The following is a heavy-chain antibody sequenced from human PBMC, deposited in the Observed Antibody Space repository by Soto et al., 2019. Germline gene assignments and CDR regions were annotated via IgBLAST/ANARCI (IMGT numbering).Heavy chain of an antibody. V-gene: IGHV3-30*18. D-gene: IGHD1-26*01. CDR2: ISYDGSNK. Sequence: QVQLVESGGGVVQPGRSLRLSCAASGFTFSSYGMHWVRQAPGKGLEWVAVISYDGSNKYYADSVKGRFTISRDNSKNTLYLQMNSLRAEDTAVYYSAKDGEWELGGNYFDYWGQGTLVTVSS. CDR1: GFTFSSYG. J-gene: IGHJ4*02. CDR3: AKDGEWELGGNYFDY.